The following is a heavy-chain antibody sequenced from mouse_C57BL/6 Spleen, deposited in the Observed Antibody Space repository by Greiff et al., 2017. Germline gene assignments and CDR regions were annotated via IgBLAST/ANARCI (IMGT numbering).Heavy chain of an antibody. CDR2: ISSGSSTI. D-gene: IGHD2-3*01. J-gene: IGHJ2*01. CDR1: GFTFSDYG. CDR3: ARDGYYSYYFDY. V-gene: IGHV5-17*01. Sequence: EVQGVESGGGLVKPGASLKLSCAASGFTFSDYGMHWVRQAPEKGLEWVAYISSGSSTIYYADTVKGRFTISRDNAKNTLFLQLTSLRSEDTAMYYCARDGYYSYYFDYWGQGTTLTVSS.